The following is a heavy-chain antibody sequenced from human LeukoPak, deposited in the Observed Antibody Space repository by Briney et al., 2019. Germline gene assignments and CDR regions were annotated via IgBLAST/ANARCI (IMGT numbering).Heavy chain of an antibody. CDR2: IYYSGST. D-gene: IGHD6-13*01. V-gene: IGHV4-31*03. J-gene: IGHJ4*02. Sequence: SETLSLTCTVSGGSISSGGYYWSWIRQHPGKGLEWIGYIYYSGSTYYNPSLKSRVTISVDTSKNQFSLKLSSVTAADTAVYYCASTAAGSGGNYFDYWGQGTLVTVSS. CDR3: ASTAAGSGGNYFDY. CDR1: GGSISSGGYY.